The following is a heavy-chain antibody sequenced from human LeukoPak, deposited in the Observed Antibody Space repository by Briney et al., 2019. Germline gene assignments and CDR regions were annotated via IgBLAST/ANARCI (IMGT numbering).Heavy chain of an antibody. D-gene: IGHD4-17*01. V-gene: IGHV6-1*01. J-gene: IGHJ5*02. CDR2: TYYRSKWYN. CDR3: ARELGAFDT. Sequence: SQTLSLTCAISGDSVSSNSPAWNWIRQSPSRGFEWLGRTYYRSKWYNDYAVSVKSRITINPDTSNNQLSLQLNSVTPEDTAVYYCARELGAFDTWGQGTLVTVSS. CDR1: GDSVSSNSPA.